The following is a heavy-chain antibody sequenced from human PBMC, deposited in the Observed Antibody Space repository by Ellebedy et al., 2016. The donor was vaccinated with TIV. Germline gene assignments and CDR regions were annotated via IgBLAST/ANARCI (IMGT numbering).Heavy chain of an antibody. CDR3: GRGGYIPSRGFDD. CDR1: GYTFSNYD. J-gene: IGHJ4*02. Sequence: AVSVKVSCKAAGYTFSNYDVTWARQAPGQGLEWMGLISAYKGDTKYSQKAQGRVVLTIDTSTNPAYMELRSLRSDDTAVYYCGRGGYIPSRGFDDWGQGTLVSVSS. V-gene: IGHV1-18*04. CDR2: ISAYKGDT. D-gene: IGHD6-25*01.